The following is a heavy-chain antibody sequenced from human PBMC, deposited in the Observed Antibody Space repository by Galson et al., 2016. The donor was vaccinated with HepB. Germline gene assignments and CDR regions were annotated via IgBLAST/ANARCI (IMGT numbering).Heavy chain of an antibody. V-gene: IGHV3-21*01. CDR2: ITGRSYPYK. Sequence: SLRLSCAASGFTFSDYSMSWVRQAPGKGLEWVSFITGRSYPYKHYADSVRGRFTISRDDAKNSLFLQMNSLTAEDTAVYFCARASYYGNTGYYYFDDWGQGALVTVSS. J-gene: IGHJ4*02. CDR3: ARASYYGNTGYYYFDD. CDR1: GFTFSDYS. D-gene: IGHD3-22*01.